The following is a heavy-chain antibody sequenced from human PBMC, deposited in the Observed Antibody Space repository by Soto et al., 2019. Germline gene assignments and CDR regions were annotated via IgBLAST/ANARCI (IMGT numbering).Heavy chain of an antibody. CDR1: GFSLSTSGVC. D-gene: IGHD3-10*01. V-gene: IGHV2-70*01. CDR3: ARTHTVRAVISMYHGMDV. Sequence: SGPTLVNPTQTLTLTCTFSGFSLSTSGVCVSWIRQPPGKALEWLALIDWDDDKYYTASLETRLTISKDTSKNQVVLTVTNMDSVDTATYYCARTHTVRAVISMYHGMDVWGQGTTVTVSS. J-gene: IGHJ6*02. CDR2: IDWDDDK.